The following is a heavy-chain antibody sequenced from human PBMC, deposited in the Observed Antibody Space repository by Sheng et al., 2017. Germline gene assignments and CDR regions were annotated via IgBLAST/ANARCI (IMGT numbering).Heavy chain of an antibody. V-gene: IGHV3-53*01. CDR2: IYSGGST. CDR1: GFTVSSNY. Sequence: EVQLVESGGGLIQPGGSLRLSCAASGFTVSSNYMSWVRQAPGKGLEWVSVIYSGGSTYYADSVKGRFTISRDNSKNTLYLQMNSLRAEDTAVYYCAIAGYSSGWSVGYWYFDLWGRGTLVTVSS. D-gene: IGHD6-19*01. J-gene: IGHJ2*01. CDR3: AIAGYSSGWSVGYWYFDL.